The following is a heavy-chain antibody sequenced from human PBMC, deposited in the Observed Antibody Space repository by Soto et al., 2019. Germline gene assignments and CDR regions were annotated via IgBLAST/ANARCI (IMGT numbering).Heavy chain of an antibody. CDR1: GYTFTSYG. CDR2: ISAYNGNT. J-gene: IGHJ4*02. D-gene: IGHD2-21*01. CDR3: ATASIFRGYFDY. Sequence: GASVKVSCKASGYTFTSYGISWVRQAPGQGLEWMGWISAYNGNTNYAQKLQGRVTMTTDTSTSTAYMELRSLRSDDAAVYYCATASIFRGYFDYWGQGTLVTVSS. V-gene: IGHV1-18*04.